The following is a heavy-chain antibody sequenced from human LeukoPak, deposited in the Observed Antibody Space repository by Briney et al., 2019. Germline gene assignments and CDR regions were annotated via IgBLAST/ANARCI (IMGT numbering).Heavy chain of an antibody. CDR3: AKRIYDFWSGYYRRAENHFDY. V-gene: IGHV3-23*01. CDR1: GFTFSSYA. J-gene: IGHJ4*02. CDR2: ISGSGGST. Sequence: AGSLRLYCAASGFTFSSYAMSWVRQAPGKGLEWVSAISGSGGSTYYADSVKGRFTISRDNSKHTLYLQMNSLRAEDTAVYYCAKRIYDFWSGYYRRAENHFDYWGQGTLVTVSS. D-gene: IGHD3-3*01.